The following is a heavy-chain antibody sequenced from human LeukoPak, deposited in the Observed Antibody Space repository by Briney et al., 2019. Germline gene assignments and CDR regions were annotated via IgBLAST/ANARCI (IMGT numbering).Heavy chain of an antibody. CDR3: ARASYSYDINGWVPFDY. Sequence: PSETLSLTCTVSGGSISSSSYYWGWIRQPPGKGLEWIGSIYYSGSTYYNPSLKSRVTISVDTSKNQFSLKLSSVTAADTAVYYCARASYSYDINGWVPFDYWGQGTLVTVSS. CDR2: IYYSGST. V-gene: IGHV4-39*07. J-gene: IGHJ4*02. CDR1: GGSISSSSYY. D-gene: IGHD3-22*01.